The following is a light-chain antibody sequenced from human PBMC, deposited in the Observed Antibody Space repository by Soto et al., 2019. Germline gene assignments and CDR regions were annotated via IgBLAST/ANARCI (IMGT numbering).Light chain of an antibody. CDR2: AAS. Sequence: AIQMTPSPSSLSASVGDRVTITCRASQGIRTVLGWYQQKPGKAPKLLIYAASSLQSGVPSRFSGSGSGTQFTITISSLQPEDFATYYCLQDYNYPHTFGQGTKLESK. V-gene: IGKV1-6*01. CDR3: LQDYNYPHT. J-gene: IGKJ2*01. CDR1: QGIRTV.